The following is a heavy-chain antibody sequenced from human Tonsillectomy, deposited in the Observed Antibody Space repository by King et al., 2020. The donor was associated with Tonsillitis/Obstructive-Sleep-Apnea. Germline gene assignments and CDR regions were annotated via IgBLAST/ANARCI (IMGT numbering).Heavy chain of an antibody. CDR3: AXXXXXXXXXXXXXXXXFXX. CDR2: INQAGSKK. J-gene: IGHJ4*01. V-gene: IGHV3-7*01. CDR1: GFTFRSHW. Sequence: VQLVESGGGLVQPGGSLRLACAASGFTFRSHWMSWVRQAPGXGLEWVANINQAGSKKYXVXXXXGRXTXSRDNAKNSXYLQMNSLRVEDTAVYYFAXXXXXXXXXXXXXXXXFXXXGXXXLFTXSS.